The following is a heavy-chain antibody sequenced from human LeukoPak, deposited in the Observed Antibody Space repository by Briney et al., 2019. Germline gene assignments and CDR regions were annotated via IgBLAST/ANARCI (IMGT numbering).Heavy chain of an antibody. J-gene: IGHJ6*03. V-gene: IGHV4-59*01. D-gene: IGHD2-2*01. CDR2: IYYSGST. Sequence: SETLSLTCTVSGGSISSYYWSWIRQPPGKGLEWIGYIYYSGSTNYNPSLKSRVTISVDTSKNKFSLKLSSVNAADTAVYYCARVGEYCSSTSCWYMDVWGKGTTVTISS. CDR1: GGSISSYY. CDR3: ARVGEYCSSTSCWYMDV.